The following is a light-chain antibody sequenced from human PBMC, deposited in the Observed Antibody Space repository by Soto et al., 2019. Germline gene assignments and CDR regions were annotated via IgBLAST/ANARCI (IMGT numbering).Light chain of an antibody. CDR1: QSVSSN. J-gene: IGKJ1*01. CDR3: QQYNNWRPTT. V-gene: IGKV3-15*01. CDR2: GAS. Sequence: EIVMTQSPATLSVSPGERATLSCRASQSVSSNLAWYQQKPGQAPGLLIYGASTRATGIPARFSGSGSGTEFSLTISSLQSEDFAVYYCQQYNNWRPTTFGQETNVEIK.